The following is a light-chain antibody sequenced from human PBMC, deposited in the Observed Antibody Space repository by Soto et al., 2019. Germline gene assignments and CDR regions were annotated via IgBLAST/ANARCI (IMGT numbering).Light chain of an antibody. CDR3: QQSYTTPWT. Sequence: DIQMTQSPSSLSASVGDRVSITCRAGQSISYYLNWFQQKPGKAPNLLIYGASTLHIGVPSRFSGSGSGTNFTLTINSLQPEEFAAYYCQQSYTTPWTFGLGTKVDVK. CDR2: GAS. V-gene: IGKV1-39*01. J-gene: IGKJ1*01. CDR1: QSISYY.